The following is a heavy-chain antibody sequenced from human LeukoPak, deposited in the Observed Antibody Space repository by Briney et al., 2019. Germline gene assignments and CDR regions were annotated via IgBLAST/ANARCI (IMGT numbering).Heavy chain of an antibody. CDR3: ARGVPYDSWSGPHYSDY. Sequence: GGSLRLSCAASGFTFSSYHMNWVRQAPGKGLEWVAHIKQDGSQEYYVDSVKGRFTISRDSAKNSLYLQMNSLRAEDTAVYYCARGVPYDSWSGPHYSDYWGQGTLVTVSS. J-gene: IGHJ4*02. D-gene: IGHD3-3*01. V-gene: IGHV3-7*01. CDR2: IKQDGSQE. CDR1: GFTFSSYH.